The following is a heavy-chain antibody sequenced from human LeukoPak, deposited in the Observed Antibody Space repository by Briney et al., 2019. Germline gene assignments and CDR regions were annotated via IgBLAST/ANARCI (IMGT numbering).Heavy chain of an antibody. CDR3: ARDRMNYYDSSGPSFFGN. J-gene: IGHJ4*02. Sequence: ASVKVSCKASGGTFSSYAISWVRQAPGQGLEWMGGIIPIFGTANYAQKFQGRVTITADESTSTAYMELSSLRSEDTAVYYCARDRMNYYDSSGPSFFGNWGQGTLVTVSS. V-gene: IGHV1-69*13. D-gene: IGHD3-22*01. CDR1: GGTFSSYA. CDR2: IIPIFGTA.